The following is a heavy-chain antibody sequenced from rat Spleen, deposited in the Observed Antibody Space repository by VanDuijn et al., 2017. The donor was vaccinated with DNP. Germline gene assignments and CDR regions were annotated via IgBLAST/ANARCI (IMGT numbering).Heavy chain of an antibody. D-gene: IGHD3-1*01. V-gene: IGHV5-7*01. CDR1: GFTFSDYN. J-gene: IGHJ2*01. Sequence: EVQLVESGGGLVQPGRSLKLSCVASGFTFSDYNMAWVRQAPKKGLEWVATISTSGSRTYYPDSVKGRFTISRDNAKSSRYLQMNSLKSEDTATYYCARGGRPHYFDYWGQGVMVTVSS. CDR2: ISTSGSRT. CDR3: ARGGRPHYFDY.